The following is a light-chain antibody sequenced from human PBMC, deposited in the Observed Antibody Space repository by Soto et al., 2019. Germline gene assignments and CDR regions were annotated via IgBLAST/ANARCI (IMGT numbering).Light chain of an antibody. V-gene: IGKV3-20*01. CDR1: QSVSSSY. J-gene: IGKJ4*01. CDR2: AAS. CDR3: QHYDNSPAIT. Sequence: EIVLTQSPGTLSLSPGERATLSCRASQSVSSSYIAWYQQKPGQAPRPLIYAASSRAAGVPDRFSGSGSGTDFTLPISRLDPEDFAVYLWQHYDNSPAITFGGGTPVE.